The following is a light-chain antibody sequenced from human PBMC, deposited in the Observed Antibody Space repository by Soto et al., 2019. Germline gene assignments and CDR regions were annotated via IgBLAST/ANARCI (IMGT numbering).Light chain of an antibody. V-gene: IGLV2-11*01. Sequence: QSALTQPRSVSGSPGQSVTISCTGTSSDVGGYNYVSWYQQHPGKAPKLMIYDVSKRPSGVPDRFSGSKSDNTASLTISGLQAEDEADYYCCSYAGSYTRVFGGGTKLTVL. CDR2: DVS. J-gene: IGLJ3*02. CDR1: SSDVGGYNY. CDR3: CSYAGSYTRV.